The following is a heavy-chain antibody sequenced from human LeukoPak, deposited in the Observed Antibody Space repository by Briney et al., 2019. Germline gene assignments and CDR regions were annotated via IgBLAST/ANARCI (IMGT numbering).Heavy chain of an antibody. J-gene: IGHJ4*02. CDR3: ARARSGSYYSGIN. D-gene: IGHD1-26*01. V-gene: IGHV3-48*01. CDR1: GFKFSDHN. CDR2: IRYTSSTT. Sequence: PGGSLRLSCAASGFKFSDHNMNWVRQAPGKGLEWVSYIRYTSSTTYYADSVKGRFTISRDNAKNSVYLQMNSLRAEDTAVYYCARARSGSYYSGINWGQGTLVTVSS.